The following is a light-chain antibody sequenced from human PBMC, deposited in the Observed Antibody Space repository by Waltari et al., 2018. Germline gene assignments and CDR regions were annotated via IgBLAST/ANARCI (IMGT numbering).Light chain of an antibody. J-gene: IGKJ2*01. CDR1: QNVNVY. Sequence: EIVLTQSPATLSLSPWERATRSCRASQNVNVYLSWYQQKPGQAPRLLIYDASNRAPGVPARFSGSGSGTDYTLTISSLEPEDFAVYYCQQRSNWRTFGQGTKLEIK. CDR2: DAS. CDR3: QQRSNWRT. V-gene: IGKV3-11*01.